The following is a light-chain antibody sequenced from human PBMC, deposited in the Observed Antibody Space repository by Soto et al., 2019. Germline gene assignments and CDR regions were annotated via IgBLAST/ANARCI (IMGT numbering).Light chain of an antibody. CDR1: QSVSSN. J-gene: IGKJ1*01. V-gene: IGKV3-15*01. Sequence: EIVMTQSPATLSVSPGERATLSCRASQSVSSNLAWYQQKPGQAPRLLIYGASTRATGIPARFSGSGSGTEFTLTISSLQSEDFAVYYCQQYNNWPVTCGQGTKV. CDR2: GAS. CDR3: QQYNNWPVT.